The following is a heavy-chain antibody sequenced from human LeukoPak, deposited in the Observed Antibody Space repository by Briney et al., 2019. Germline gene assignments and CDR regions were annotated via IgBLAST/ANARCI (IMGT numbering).Heavy chain of an antibody. CDR2: MNPNSGNT. CDR3: ARGPLAPSIVVVLDV. V-gene: IGHV1-8*03. D-gene: IGHD2-2*01. J-gene: IGHJ6*04. CDR1: GGTFSSYA. Sequence: GSSVKVSCKASGGTFSSYAISWVRQATGQGLEWMGWMNPNSGNTGYAQKFQGRVTITRNTSISTAYMELSSLRSEDTAVYYCARGPLAPSIVVVLDVWGKGTTVTVSS.